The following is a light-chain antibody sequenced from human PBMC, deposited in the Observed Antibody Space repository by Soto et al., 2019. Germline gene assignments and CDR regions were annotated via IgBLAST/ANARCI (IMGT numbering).Light chain of an antibody. CDR2: EVN. CDR3: SSFTGSNGLPVI. J-gene: IGLJ2*01. V-gene: IGLV2-8*01. CDR1: SSDVGTYNY. Sequence: QSVLTQPPSASGAPGQAVAISCAGTSSDVGTYNYVSWFQQHPGKVPKHMIYEVNTPPSGVPDRFSGSKSDNTASLTVSGVHAEDEADYCCSSFTGSNGLPVIFGGGTKVTVL.